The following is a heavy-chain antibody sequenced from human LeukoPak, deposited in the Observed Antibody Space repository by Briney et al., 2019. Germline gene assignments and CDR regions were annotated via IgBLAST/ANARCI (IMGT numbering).Heavy chain of an antibody. CDR3: TIQIRGVIC. V-gene: IGHV3-64*02. CDR1: GFTFSTFR. Sequence: GGSLRLSCSASGFTFSTFRMHWVPPAPRKGLEYLSGISRDGGSTYYADSVKGRFTISRNNSKNTLYLQMGSLRAEDMAVYYCTIQIRGVICWGRGTLVTVSS. CDR2: ISRDGGST. D-gene: IGHD3-10*01. J-gene: IGHJ4*02.